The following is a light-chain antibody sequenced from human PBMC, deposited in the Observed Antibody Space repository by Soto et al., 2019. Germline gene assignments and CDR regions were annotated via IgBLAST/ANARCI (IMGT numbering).Light chain of an antibody. J-gene: IGKJ4*01. CDR3: QQYYDAPFT. CDR1: QSVLTNSNNKNF. V-gene: IGKV4-1*01. CDR2: WAS. Sequence: DIVMTQSPDSLAVSLGERATINCKSSQSVLTNSNNKNFLAWYQQKPGQPPKLLIYWASIRESGVPDRFSGTGSGTDFTLTISSLQAEDVAVYYCQQYYDAPFTFGGGTKVEIK.